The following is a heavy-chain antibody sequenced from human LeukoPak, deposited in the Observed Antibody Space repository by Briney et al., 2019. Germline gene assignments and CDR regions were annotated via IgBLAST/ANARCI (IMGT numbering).Heavy chain of an antibody. CDR2: ISGSGDGT. D-gene: IGHD1-26*01. CDR1: GFRFEDFA. J-gene: IGHJ4*02. Sequence: GSLRLSCVASGFRFEDFAMSWVRLAPGKGLEWVSSISGSGDGTYYADSVKGRFTISRDNSRNTMYLQTNSLRAEDTALYYCAKQEGWELGDYYFDYWGQGTLVTVSS. V-gene: IGHV3-23*01. CDR3: AKQEGWELGDYYFDY.